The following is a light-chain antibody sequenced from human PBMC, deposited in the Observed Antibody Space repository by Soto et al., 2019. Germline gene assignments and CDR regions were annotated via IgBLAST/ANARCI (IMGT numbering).Light chain of an antibody. J-gene: IGLJ1*01. Sequence: QSALTQPASVSGSPGQSITISCTGTSSDVGGYNYVSWYQQHPGKPPKLIIYEVSNRPSGVYHRFCGSKSDNTAPLTISGLQGEDEADYYRSSYTSSNPDVFGTGTKLTVL. CDR1: SSDVGGYNY. V-gene: IGLV2-14*01. CDR2: EVS. CDR3: SSYTSSNPDV.